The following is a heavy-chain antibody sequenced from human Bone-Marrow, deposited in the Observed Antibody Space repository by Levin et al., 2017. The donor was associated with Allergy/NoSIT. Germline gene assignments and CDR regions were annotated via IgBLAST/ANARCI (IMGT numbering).Heavy chain of an antibody. D-gene: IGHD1-1*01. J-gene: IGHJ4*02. CDR2: ISYRGST. CDR3: ARLDGYSFDY. CDR1: GGSISSSGYH. Sequence: KPSETLSLTCTVSGGSISSSGYHWTWIRQYPNKGLEWIGYISYRGSTYINPSLKSRLTMSIDTSEQHFSLNLTSVSAADTAIYYCARLDGYSFDYWGQGALVTVSS. V-gene: IGHV4-31*03.